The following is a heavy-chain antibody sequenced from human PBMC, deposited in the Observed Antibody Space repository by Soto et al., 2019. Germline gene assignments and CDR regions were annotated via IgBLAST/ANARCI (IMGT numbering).Heavy chain of an antibody. D-gene: IGHD5-12*01. CDR1: GGTFSSYA. CDR3: ARILTPPYPIRGEMATIIQYYYGMDV. CDR2: IIPIFGTA. V-gene: IGHV1-69*13. J-gene: IGHJ6*02. Sequence: SVKVSCKASGGTFSSYAISWVRQAPGQGLEWMGGIIPIFGTANYAQKFQGRVTITADESTSTAYMELSSLRSEDTAVYYCARILTPPYPIRGEMATIIQYYYGMDVWGQGTTVTVSS.